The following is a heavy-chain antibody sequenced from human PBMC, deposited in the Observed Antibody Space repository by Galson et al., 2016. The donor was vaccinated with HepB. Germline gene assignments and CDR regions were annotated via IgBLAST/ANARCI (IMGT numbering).Heavy chain of an antibody. CDR3: ARVGTQWLVGVRYYFDY. CDR1: GYTFTRYG. J-gene: IGHJ4*02. D-gene: IGHD6-19*01. Sequence: SVKVSCKASGYTFTRYGISWVRQAPGQGLEWMGWISAYKGDTNYAQSLQGRVTITADESTSTAYMELSSLRSEDTAVYYCARVGTQWLVGVRYYFDYWGQGTLVTVSS. CDR2: ISAYKGDT. V-gene: IGHV1-18*01.